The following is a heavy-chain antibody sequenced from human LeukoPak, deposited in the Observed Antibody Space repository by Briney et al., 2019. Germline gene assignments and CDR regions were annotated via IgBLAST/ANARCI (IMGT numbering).Heavy chain of an antibody. J-gene: IGHJ4*02. CDR2: IYYSGST. D-gene: IGHD5-24*01. CDR3: AREGPERDLYYFDY. V-gene: IGHV4-59*01. CDR1: GGSISSYY. Sequence: PSETLSLTCTVSGGSISSYYWSWIRQPPGKGLEWIGYIYYSGSTNYNPSLKSRVTISVDTSKNQFSLKLSSVTAADTAVYYCAREGPERDLYYFDYWGQGTLVTVSS.